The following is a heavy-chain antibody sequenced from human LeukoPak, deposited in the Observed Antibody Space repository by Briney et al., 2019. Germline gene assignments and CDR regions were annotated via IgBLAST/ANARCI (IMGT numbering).Heavy chain of an antibody. V-gene: IGHV1-2*02. D-gene: IGHD6-13*01. CDR1: GYTFTGYY. J-gene: IGHJ4*02. CDR2: INPNSGGT. Sequence: GASVKVSCKASGYTFTGYYMHWVRQAPGQGLEWMGWINPNSGGTNYAQKFQGRVTMTRDTSISTAYMELSRLRSDDTAVYFCARAFVGSSPFDYWGRGTLVTVSS. CDR3: ARAFVGSSPFDY.